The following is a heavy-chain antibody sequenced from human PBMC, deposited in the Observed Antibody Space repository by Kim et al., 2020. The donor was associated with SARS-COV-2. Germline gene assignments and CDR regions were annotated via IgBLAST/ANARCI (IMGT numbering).Heavy chain of an antibody. CDR2: IRSKVNGYAT. D-gene: IGHD1-1*01. J-gene: IGHJ3*02. V-gene: IGHV3-73*01. Sequence: GGSLRLSCGASGFTFSDSAMHWVRRASGKGLEWVGRIRSKVNGYATAYSASVRGRFTISRDDSRKTAYLQMNRLKTEDTAVYYCTRVPGTTLAFLDAFDICGEGKMAAVSS. CDR3: TRVPGTTLAFLDAFDI. CDR1: GFTFSDSA.